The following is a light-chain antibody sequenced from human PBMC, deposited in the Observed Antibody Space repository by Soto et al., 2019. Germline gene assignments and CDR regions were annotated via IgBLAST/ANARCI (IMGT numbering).Light chain of an antibody. CDR3: QQRSNWPPLLT. V-gene: IGKV3-11*01. CDR2: EAS. J-gene: IGKJ4*01. CDR1: QSVSSY. Sequence: ETGLPHSPSTLSLSPGERATLSFRACQSVSSYLAWYQQKPGQAPRLLIYEASTRATGIPARFSGSVSGTDFTLTISSLETEDFAVYYCQQRSNWPPLLTFGGGTKVEIK.